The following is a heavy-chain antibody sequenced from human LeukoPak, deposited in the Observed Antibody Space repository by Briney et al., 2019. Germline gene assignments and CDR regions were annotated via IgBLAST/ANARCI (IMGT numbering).Heavy chain of an antibody. CDR3: ARADSVPAGDYHYWYMDV. J-gene: IGHJ6*03. Sequence: GASVTVSYKASGFTLIDYIHWVRQDPRQGLQWMGWIKPNSGDTEYAQKFQGRVTMTRDTSISTVYMELSSLRSDDTAVYYCARADSVPAGDYHYWYMDVWGKGTTVTVSS. CDR1: GFTLIDY. CDR2: IKPNSGDT. D-gene: IGHD6-13*01. V-gene: IGHV1-2*02.